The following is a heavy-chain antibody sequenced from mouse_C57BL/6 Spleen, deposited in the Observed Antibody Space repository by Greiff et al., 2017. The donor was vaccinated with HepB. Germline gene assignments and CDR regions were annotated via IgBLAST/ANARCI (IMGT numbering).Heavy chain of an antibody. CDR3: AIWSSFDY. CDR1: GYAFSSSW. CDR2: IYPGDGDT. J-gene: IGHJ2*01. D-gene: IGHD1-1*02. Sequence: QVQLQQSGPELVKPGASVKISCKASGYAFSSSWMSWVKQRPGKGLEWIGRIYPGDGDTNYNGKFKGKATLTADKSSSTAYMQLSSLTSEDSAVYFCAIWSSFDYWGQGTTLTVSS. V-gene: IGHV1-82*01.